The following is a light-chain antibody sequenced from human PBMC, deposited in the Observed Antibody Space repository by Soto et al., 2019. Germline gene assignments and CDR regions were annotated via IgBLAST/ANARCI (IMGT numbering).Light chain of an antibody. CDR1: NIGSKS. CDR2: YDS. Sequence: SYELTQPPSVSVAPGKTARITCGGNNIGSKSVHWYQQKPGQAPVLAIYYDSDRPSGIPERFSGSNSGNTATLTISRVEAGDEADYYCQVWDSSSDHHVVFGGGTKLTVL. J-gene: IGLJ2*01. CDR3: QVWDSSSDHHVV. V-gene: IGLV3-21*04.